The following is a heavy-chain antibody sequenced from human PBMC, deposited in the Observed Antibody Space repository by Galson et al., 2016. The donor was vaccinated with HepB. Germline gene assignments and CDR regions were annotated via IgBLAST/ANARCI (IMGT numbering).Heavy chain of an antibody. CDR1: GGSFTNYY. CDR2: IYYSGST. D-gene: IGHD2-2*02. Sequence: SETLSLTCTVSGGSFTNYYWNWIRQPPGKGLEWIGYIYYSGSTNYNPSLKSRVTISVDTSRNQFSLNLRSVTAADTAVYYCARVGASAAISYFDYWGLGTLVTVSS. J-gene: IGHJ4*02. V-gene: IGHV4-59*01. CDR3: ARVGASAAISYFDY.